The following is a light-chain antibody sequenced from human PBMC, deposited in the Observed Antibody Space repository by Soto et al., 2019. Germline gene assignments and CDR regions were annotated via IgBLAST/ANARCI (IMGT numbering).Light chain of an antibody. CDR1: SSDVGGYNY. Sequence: LTQPRSVSGSPGQSVTISCTGTSSDVGGYNYVSWYQQHPGKAPKLMIYDVSKRPSGVPDRFSGSKSGNTASLTISGLQAEDEADYYCCSYAGSYTYVFGGGTKVTVL. CDR3: CSYAGSYTYV. J-gene: IGLJ3*02. V-gene: IGLV2-11*01. CDR2: DVS.